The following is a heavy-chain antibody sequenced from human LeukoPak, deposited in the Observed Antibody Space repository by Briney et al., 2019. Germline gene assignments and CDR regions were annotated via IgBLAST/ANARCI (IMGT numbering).Heavy chain of an antibody. D-gene: IGHD3-16*02. CDR2: ISSSGSTI. Sequence: PGGSLGLSCAASGFTFSSYEMSWVRQAPGKGLEWVSYISSSGSTIYYADSVKGRFTISRDNAKNSLYLQMNSLRAEDTAVYYCAKIGPGVLSYYFDYWGQGTLVTVSS. CDR1: GFTFSSYE. V-gene: IGHV3-48*03. J-gene: IGHJ4*02. CDR3: AKIGPGVLSYYFDY.